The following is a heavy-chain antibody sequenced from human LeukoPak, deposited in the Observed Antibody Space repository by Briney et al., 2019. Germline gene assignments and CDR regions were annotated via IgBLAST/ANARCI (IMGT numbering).Heavy chain of an antibody. D-gene: IGHD6-19*01. Sequence: GGSLRLSCAASGFTLSSYGMHWVRQAPGRGLEWVAVIWYDGSNKYYADSVKGRFTIPRDNSKNTLYLQMNSLRAEDTAVYYCARDRAFRIAVALDYWGQGTLVTVSS. CDR2: IWYDGSNK. J-gene: IGHJ4*02. CDR3: ARDRAFRIAVALDY. CDR1: GFTLSSYG. V-gene: IGHV3-33*01.